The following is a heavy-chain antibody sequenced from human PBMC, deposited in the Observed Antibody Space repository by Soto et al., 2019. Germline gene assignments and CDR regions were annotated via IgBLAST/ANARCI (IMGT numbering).Heavy chain of an antibody. Sequence: QVQLVQSGAEVKEPGSSVKVSCKASGGTFSSYSISWVRQAPGQGLEWMGGIIPILGTVQYAQMFQGRLTISADESTSTAYMELSRLKSDDPAVYYCATRVSISGVVISWFDPWGRGTLVTVSS. CDR2: IIPILGTV. CDR1: GGTFSSYS. CDR3: ATRVSISGVVISWFDP. D-gene: IGHD3-3*01. J-gene: IGHJ5*01. V-gene: IGHV1-69*01.